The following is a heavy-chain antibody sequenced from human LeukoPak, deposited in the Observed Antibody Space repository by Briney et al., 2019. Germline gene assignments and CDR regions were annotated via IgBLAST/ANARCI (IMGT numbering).Heavy chain of an antibody. V-gene: IGHV1-2*02. J-gene: IGHJ4*02. CDR1: GYSFTNYY. CDR3: ARDRGSSWYVDY. CDR2: INPSSGGT. D-gene: IGHD6-13*01. Sequence: ASVKVSCKTSGYSFTNYYIHWVRQAPGQGLEWMGWINPSSGGTEYAQKFQGRVTMTGDTSISTAYMELSRLRSDDTAVYYSARDRGSSWYVDYWGQGTLVTASS.